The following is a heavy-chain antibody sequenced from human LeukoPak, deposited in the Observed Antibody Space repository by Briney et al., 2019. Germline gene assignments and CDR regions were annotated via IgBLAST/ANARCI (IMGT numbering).Heavy chain of an antibody. J-gene: IGHJ4*02. D-gene: IGHD6-13*01. CDR2: INHSGST. CDR1: GGSFSSYY. V-gene: IGHV4-34*01. Sequence: SETLSLTCAVYGGSFSSYYWSWIRQPPGKGLEWIGEINHSGSTNYNPSLTSRVTISVDTSKNQFSLKLSSVTAADTAVYYCARGPTKSRDSSSWYLNYWGQGTLVTVSS. CDR3: ARGPTKSRDSSSWYLNY.